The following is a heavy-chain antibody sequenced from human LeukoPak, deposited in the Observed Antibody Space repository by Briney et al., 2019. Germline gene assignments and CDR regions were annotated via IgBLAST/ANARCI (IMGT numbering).Heavy chain of an antibody. V-gene: IGHV1-69*13. D-gene: IGHD2-15*01. CDR2: IIPIFGTA. Sequence: SVKVSCKASGGTFSSYAISWVRQAPGQGLEWMGGIIPIFGTANYAQKFQGRVTITADESTSTAYMELSSLRSEDTAVYYCARDLGYCSGGSCYDSHYYYMDVWAKGPRSPSP. CDR3: ARDLGYCSGGSCYDSHYYYMDV. J-gene: IGHJ6*03. CDR1: GGTFSSYA.